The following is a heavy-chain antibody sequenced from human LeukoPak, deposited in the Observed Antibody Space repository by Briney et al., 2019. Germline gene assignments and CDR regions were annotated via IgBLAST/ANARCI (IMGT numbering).Heavy chain of an antibody. CDR1: GFTFSSYW. CDR2: IKQDGSEK. V-gene: IGHV3-7*01. Sequence: GGSLRLSCATSGFTFSSYWMHWVRQAPGEGLEWVANIKQDGSEKYYVDSVKGRFTISRDNAKNSLYLQMNSLRAEDTAVYSCVRDGDTSGYTNWGQGTLVTVSS. CDR3: VRDGDTSGYTN. J-gene: IGHJ4*02. D-gene: IGHD3-22*01.